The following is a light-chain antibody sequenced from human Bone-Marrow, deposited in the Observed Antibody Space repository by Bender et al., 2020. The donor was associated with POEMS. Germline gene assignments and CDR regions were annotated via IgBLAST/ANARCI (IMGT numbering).Light chain of an antibody. Sequence: QSVLTQPPSASGTPGQRVTISCSGGSSNIGAHAVNWYQHLPGTAPKLLIYSSHRRPSEVPDRCSGSRSGTSASLAISGHQSEDEADYYCAVWDDSLNGWVFGGGTKLTVL. CDR2: SSH. J-gene: IGLJ3*02. V-gene: IGLV1-44*01. CDR3: AVWDDSLNGWV. CDR1: SSNIGAHA.